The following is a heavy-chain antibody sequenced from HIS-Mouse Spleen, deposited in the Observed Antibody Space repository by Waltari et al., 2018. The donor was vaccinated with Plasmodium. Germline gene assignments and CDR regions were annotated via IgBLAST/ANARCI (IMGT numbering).Heavy chain of an antibody. CDR3: ARVAYGYCSSTSCYACWFDP. CDR1: GGSISSSSYY. J-gene: IGHJ5*02. CDR2: IYYSGST. V-gene: IGHV4-39*07. Sequence: QLQLQESGPGLVKPSETLSLTCTVSGGSISSSSYYWGWIRQPPGKGLEWIGSIYYSGSTYYNPSLKSRVTISVDTSKNQFSLKLGSVTAADTAVYYCARVAYGYCSSTSCYACWFDPWGQGTLVTVSS. D-gene: IGHD2-2*03.